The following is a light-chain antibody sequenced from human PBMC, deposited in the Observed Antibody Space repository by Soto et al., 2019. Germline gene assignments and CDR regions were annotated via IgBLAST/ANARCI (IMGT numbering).Light chain of an antibody. J-gene: IGKJ5*01. CDR3: QQRSNWPPNT. CDR2: GAS. Sequence: EIVWTQSPGTLSLSPGERSTLSCMAIQSVSSSYLAGYQQKPVQAPRLLIYGASSRATGIPDRFSSSGSGTDLTLTISRLEPEDLAVYYCQQRSNWPPNTVGQGTRLDIK. CDR1: QSVSSSY. V-gene: IGKV3D-20*02.